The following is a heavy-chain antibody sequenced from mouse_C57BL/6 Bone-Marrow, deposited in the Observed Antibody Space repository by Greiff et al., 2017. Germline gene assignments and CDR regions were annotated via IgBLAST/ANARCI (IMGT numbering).Heavy chain of an antibody. Sequence: LVESGAELAKPGASVKLSCKASGYTFTSYWMHWVKQRPGQGLAWIGYINPSSGYTKYNQKFKDKATLTADKASSSAYMQLSSLTYEDSAVYYCAATMVTTSYWGQGTTLTFSS. CDR2: INPSSGYT. CDR1: GYTFTSYW. J-gene: IGHJ2*01. V-gene: IGHV1-7*01. CDR3: AATMVTTSY. D-gene: IGHD2-2*01.